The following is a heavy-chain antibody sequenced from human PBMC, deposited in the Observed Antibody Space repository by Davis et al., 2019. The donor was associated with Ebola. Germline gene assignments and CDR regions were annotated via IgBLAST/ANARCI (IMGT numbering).Heavy chain of an antibody. Sequence: SETLSLTCTVSGGSISSYYWSWIRQPPGKGLEWIGYIHYSGSTNYNPTLKSRVTISVDTSKNQFPLKQGSVTAADTAVYYCARYSSSWTTLDYWGQGTLVTVSS. D-gene: IGHD6-13*01. V-gene: IGHV4-59*08. J-gene: IGHJ4*02. CDR2: IHYSGST. CDR3: ARYSSSWTTLDY. CDR1: GGSISSYY.